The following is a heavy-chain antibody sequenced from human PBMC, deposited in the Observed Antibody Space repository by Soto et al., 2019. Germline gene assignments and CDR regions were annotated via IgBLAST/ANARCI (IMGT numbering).Heavy chain of an antibody. CDR3: ARDNDFWSGYPILPYYGMDV. J-gene: IGHJ6*02. Sequence: GGSLRLSCAASGFTFSSYAMHWVRQAPGKGLEWVAVISYDGSNKYYADSVKGRFTISRDNSKNTLYLQMNSLRAEDTAVYYCARDNDFWSGYPILPYYGMDVWGQGTTVTVSS. CDR1: GFTFSSYA. CDR2: ISYDGSNK. D-gene: IGHD3-3*01. V-gene: IGHV3-30-3*01.